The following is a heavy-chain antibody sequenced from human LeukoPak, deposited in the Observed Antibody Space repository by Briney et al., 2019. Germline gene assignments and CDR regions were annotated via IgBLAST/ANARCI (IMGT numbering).Heavy chain of an antibody. J-gene: IGHJ6*03. CDR1: GGSISSYY. V-gene: IGHV4-59*12. D-gene: IGHD6-6*01. Sequence: SETLSLTCTVSGGSISSYYWSWIRQPPGKGLEWIGYIYYSGSTYYNPSLKSRVTISVDTSKNQFSLKLSSVTAADTAVYYCARVYSSSSAYYYYYYMDVWGKGTTVTVSS. CDR3: ARVYSSSSAYYYYYYMDV. CDR2: IYYSGST.